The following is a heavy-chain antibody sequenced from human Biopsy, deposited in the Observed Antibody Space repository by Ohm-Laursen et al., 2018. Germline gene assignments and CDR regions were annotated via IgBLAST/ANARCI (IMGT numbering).Heavy chain of an antibody. CDR2: INPHSGTT. CDR3: AKGQDLRGGAEYFQH. D-gene: IGHD2-15*01. V-gene: IGHV1-2*02. J-gene: IGHJ1*01. Sequence: AVSVKVSCKASGYTFTGQYLHWVRQVPGQGLEWMGWINPHSGTTKFAQDFQGRVTMTRDTSITTAYMELRRLRSDDTAVYYCAKGQDLRGGAEYFQHWGQGALVTVSS. CDR1: GYTFTGQY.